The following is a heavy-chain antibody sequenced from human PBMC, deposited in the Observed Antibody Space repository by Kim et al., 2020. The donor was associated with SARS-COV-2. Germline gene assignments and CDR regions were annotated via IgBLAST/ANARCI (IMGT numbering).Heavy chain of an antibody. V-gene: IGHV7-4-1*02. CDR3: ARDHYYDSSGYRAPDAFDI. Sequence: ASVKVSCKASGYTFTSYAMNWVRQAPGQGLEWMGWINTNTGNPMYAQGFTGRFVFSLDTSVSTAYLQISSLKAEDTAVYYCARDHYYDSSGYRAPDAFDIWGQGTMVTISS. D-gene: IGHD3-22*01. J-gene: IGHJ3*02. CDR2: INTNTGNP. CDR1: GYTFTSYA.